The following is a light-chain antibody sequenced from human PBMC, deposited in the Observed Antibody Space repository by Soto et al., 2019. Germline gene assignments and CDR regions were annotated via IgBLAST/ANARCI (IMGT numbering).Light chain of an antibody. CDR1: SSDVGSCTF. Sequence: QSALTQPNSVSGSPGQSITISCTGTSSDVGSCTFVSWFQQHPGKAPKLIIYEVTNRPSGVSYRFSGSKSGNTASLTISGLQAEDEADYYCTSFTTTNTWVFGGGTKLTVL. CDR3: TSFTTTNTWV. V-gene: IGLV2-14*01. CDR2: EVT. J-gene: IGLJ3*02.